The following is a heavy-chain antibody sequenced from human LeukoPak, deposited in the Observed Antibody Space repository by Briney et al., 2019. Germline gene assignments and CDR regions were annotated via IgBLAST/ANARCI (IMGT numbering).Heavy chain of an antibody. CDR1: GIFVSNNY. CDR3: ARQNDYHFDY. V-gene: IGHV3-66*04. D-gene: IGHD4-11*01. CDR2: MYSGGTR. J-gene: IGHJ4*02. Sequence: PGGSLRLSCAAFGIFVSNNYMSWVRQAPGKGLEWVSVMYSGGTRKYADSVKGRFTISRDSSKSTVYLQMNSLGAEDTALYYCARQNDYHFDYWGQGTLVTVSS.